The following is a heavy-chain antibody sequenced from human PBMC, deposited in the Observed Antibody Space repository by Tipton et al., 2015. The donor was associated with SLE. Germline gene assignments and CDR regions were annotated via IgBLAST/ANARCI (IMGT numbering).Heavy chain of an antibody. CDR1: GFTFEDHA. D-gene: IGHD6-19*01. CDR3: ATRQGSGWYQSFDY. CDR2: ISSSGSTI. V-gene: IGHV3-11*04. Sequence: GSLRLSCAASGFTFEDHAMHWVRQAPGKGLEWVSYISSSGSTIYYADSVKGRFTISRDNAKNSLYLQMNNLRPEDTAVYYCATRQGSGWYQSFDYWGQGSLVTVSS. J-gene: IGHJ4*02.